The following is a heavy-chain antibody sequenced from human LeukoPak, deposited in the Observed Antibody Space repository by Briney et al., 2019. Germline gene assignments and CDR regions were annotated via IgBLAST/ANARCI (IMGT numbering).Heavy chain of an antibody. Sequence: PGGSLRLSCAASGFTFSSYAMSWVRQAPGKGLEWVSIISGSGYSTYYADSVKGRFTISRDNSKNTLFLQKNSLRAEDTAVYYCAKATYSSSWNLYFDYWGQGTLVTVSS. CDR3: AKATYSSSWNLYFDY. J-gene: IGHJ4*02. V-gene: IGHV3-23*01. D-gene: IGHD6-13*01. CDR1: GFTFSSYA. CDR2: ISGSGYST.